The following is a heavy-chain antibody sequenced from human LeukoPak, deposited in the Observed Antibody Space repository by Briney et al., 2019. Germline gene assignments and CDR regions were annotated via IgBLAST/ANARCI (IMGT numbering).Heavy chain of an antibody. CDR2: IYHSGST. V-gene: IGHV4-4*02. CDR1: GGSISSSNW. J-gene: IGHJ5*02. D-gene: IGHD2-15*01. Sequence: SETLSLTCAVSGGSISSSNWWSWVRQPPGKGLEWIGEIYHSGSTNYNPSLKSRVTISVDKSKNQFSLKLSSVTAADTAVYYYAREVVVAAVWFDPWGQGTLVTVSS. CDR3: AREVVVAAVWFDP.